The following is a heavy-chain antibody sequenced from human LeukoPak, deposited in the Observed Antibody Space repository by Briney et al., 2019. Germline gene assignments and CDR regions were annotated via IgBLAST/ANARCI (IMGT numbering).Heavy chain of an antibody. Sequence: TSETLSLTCAVYGGSFSGYYWSWIRQPPGKGLEWIGEINHSGSTNYNPSLKSRVTISVDTSKNQFSLKLSSVTAADTAVYYCARGRGRSPLWLVSTPLYFDYWGQGTLVTVSS. V-gene: IGHV4-34*01. J-gene: IGHJ4*02. CDR1: GGSFSGYY. CDR3: ARGRGRSPLWLVSTPLYFDY. D-gene: IGHD5/OR15-5a*01. CDR2: INHSGST.